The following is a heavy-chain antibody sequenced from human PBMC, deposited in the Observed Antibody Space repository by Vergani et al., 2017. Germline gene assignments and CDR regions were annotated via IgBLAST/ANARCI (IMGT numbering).Heavy chain of an antibody. CDR3: ATRMGYYANFQH. V-gene: IGHV4-38-2*02. D-gene: IGHD2/OR15-2a*01. CDR2: IYHSGST. J-gene: IGHJ1*01. CDR1: GYSISSGYY. Sequence: QVQLQESGPGLVQPSETLSLTCTVSGYSISSGYYWGWIRQPPGKGLEWIGSIYHSGSTYYHPSLKSRVTISVDTSKNQFSLKLSSVTAADTAVYYCATRMGYYANFQHWGQGTLVTVSS.